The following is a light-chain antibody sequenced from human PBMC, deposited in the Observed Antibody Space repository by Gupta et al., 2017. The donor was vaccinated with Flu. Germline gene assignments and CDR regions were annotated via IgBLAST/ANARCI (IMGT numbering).Light chain of an antibody. V-gene: IGKV3-11*01. CDR3: QKRSNWPPYT. Sequence: EIVLTQSPATLSLSPGERATLFCRASQSVSTYLAWYQHKPGQAPRLLIYDASNRATGIPARFSGSGSGTDSTLTISSLEPEDFAVYYCQKRSNWPPYTFGQGTRLEIK. CDR1: QSVSTY. CDR2: DAS. J-gene: IGKJ2*01.